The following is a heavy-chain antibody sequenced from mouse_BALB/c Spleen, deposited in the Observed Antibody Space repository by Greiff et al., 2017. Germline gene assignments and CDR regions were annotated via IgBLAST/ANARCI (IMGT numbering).Heavy chain of an antibody. J-gene: IGHJ3*01. CDR2: ISSGGSYT. CDR1: GFTFSSYT. V-gene: IGHV5-6-4*01. D-gene: IGHD1-1*01. Sequence: EVKVVESGGGLVKPGGSLKLSCAASGFTFSSYTMSWVRQTPEKRLEWVATISSGGSYTYYPDSVKGRFTISRDNAKNTLYLQMSSLKSEDTAMYYCTRDEAVVATPFAYWGQGTLVTVSA. CDR3: TRDEAVVATPFAY.